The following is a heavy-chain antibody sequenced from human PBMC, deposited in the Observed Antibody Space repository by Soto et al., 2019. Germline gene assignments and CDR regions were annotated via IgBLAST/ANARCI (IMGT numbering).Heavy chain of an antibody. CDR2: IKSKVDGETT. V-gene: IGHV3-15*07. Sequence: EVQLVESGGGLVKSGGSLRVSCAASGFTFSSALMTWVRQAPGKGLEWVGRIKSKVDGETTDYAAPVKGRLTISRDDSESTLYLQMNSLKSEDTAVYYCAADVPSQGRGEFDYWGQGILVTVSS. J-gene: IGHJ4*02. CDR1: GFTFSSAL. CDR3: AADVPSQGRGEFDY.